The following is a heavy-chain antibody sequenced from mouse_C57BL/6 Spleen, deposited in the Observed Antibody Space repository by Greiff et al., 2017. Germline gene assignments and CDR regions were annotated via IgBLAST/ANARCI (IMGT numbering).Heavy chain of an antibody. CDR2: IYPGSGNT. Sequence: QVQLQQSGPELVKPGASVKISCKASGYSFTSYYIHWVKQRPGQGLEWIGWIYPGSGNTKYNEKFKGKATLTADTSSSTAYMQLSSLTSEDSAVYYCARYYDYDGGDYWGQGTTLTVSS. J-gene: IGHJ2*01. CDR3: ARYYDYDGGDY. D-gene: IGHD2-4*01. V-gene: IGHV1-66*01. CDR1: GYSFTSYY.